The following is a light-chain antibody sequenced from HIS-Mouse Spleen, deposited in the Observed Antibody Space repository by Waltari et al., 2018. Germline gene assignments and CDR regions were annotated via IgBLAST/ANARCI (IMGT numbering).Light chain of an antibody. CDR2: DVS. CDR3: SSYTSSSTWV. V-gene: IGLV2-14*03. Sequence: QSALTQPASVSGSPGQSLPISATRTSSHVGGYNYVSGYQQHPGKAPKLMIYDVSNRPSGVSNRFSGSKSGNTASLTISGLQAEDEADYYCSSYTSSSTWVFGGGTKLTVL. J-gene: IGLJ3*02. CDR1: SSHVGGYNY.